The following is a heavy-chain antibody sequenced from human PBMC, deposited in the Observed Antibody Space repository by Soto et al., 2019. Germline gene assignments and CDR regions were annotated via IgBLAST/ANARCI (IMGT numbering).Heavy chain of an antibody. V-gene: IGHV1-69*13. J-gene: IGHJ5*02. D-gene: IGHD2-15*01. CDR3: ARSSALYCSGGSCEQYNWFDP. CDR2: IIPIFGTA. CDR1: GGTFSSYA. Sequence: GASVKVSCKASGGTFSSYAISWVRQAPGQGLEWMGGIIPIFGTANYAQKFQGRVTITADESTSTAYMELSSLRSEDTAVYYCARSSALYCSGGSCEQYNWFDPWGQGTLVTVSS.